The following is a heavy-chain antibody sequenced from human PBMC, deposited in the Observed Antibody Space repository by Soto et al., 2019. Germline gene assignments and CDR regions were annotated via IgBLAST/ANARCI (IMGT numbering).Heavy chain of an antibody. CDR1: GFTFSSYS. V-gene: IGHV3-48*01. CDR2: ISSSSSTI. D-gene: IGHD3-9*01. J-gene: IGHJ4*02. CDR3: ASYDMADY. Sequence: EVQLVESGGGLVQPGGSLRLSCAASGFTFSSYSMNWVRQAPGKGLEWVSHISSSSSTIYYADSVKGRFTISRDNAKNSLSLKMNSLSAEETDVYYCASYDMADYWGQGTLVTVSS.